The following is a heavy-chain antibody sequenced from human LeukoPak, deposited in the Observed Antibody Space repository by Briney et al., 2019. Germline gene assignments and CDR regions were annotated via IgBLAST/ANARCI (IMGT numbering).Heavy chain of an antibody. CDR1: GFTFTNAW. J-gene: IGHJ3*02. CDR3: ARDFGWAFDI. CDR2: ISSSSTII. V-gene: IGHV3-48*02. D-gene: IGHD3-10*01. Sequence: GGSLRLSCVDSGFTFTNAWMSWVRQAPGKGLEWISYISSSSTIIHYVDSVKGRFAISRDNAKNSLYLQMISLSDDDAAVYYCARDFGWAFDIWGQGTMVTVSS.